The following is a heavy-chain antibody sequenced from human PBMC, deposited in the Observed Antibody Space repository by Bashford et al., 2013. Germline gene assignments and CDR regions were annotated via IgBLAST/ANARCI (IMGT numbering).Heavy chain of an antibody. D-gene: IGHD2-2*02. CDR2: MNPNSGNT. J-gene: IGHJ6*02. CDR3: ARYYCSSTSCYTYTYYYYGMDV. CDR1: GYTFTSYD. V-gene: IGHV1-8*01. Sequence: ASVKVSCKASGYTFTSYDINWVRQATGQGLEWMGWMNPNSGNTGYAQKFQGRVTMTRNTSISTAYMELSSLRSEDTAVYYCARYYCSSTSCYTYTYYYYGMDVWGQGTTGHRLL.